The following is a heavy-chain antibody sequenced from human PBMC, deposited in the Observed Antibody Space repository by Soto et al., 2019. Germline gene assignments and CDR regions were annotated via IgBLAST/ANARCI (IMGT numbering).Heavy chain of an antibody. CDR2: IYYSGST. CDR3: ARRNRLLWLFDY. V-gene: IGHV4-31*03. Sequence: QVQLQESGPGLVKPSQTLSLTCTVSGGSISSGGYYWSWIRQHPGKGLEWIGYIYYSGSTYYNPSLKRRVTISVDTSKNQFSLKLSSVTAADTAVYYCARRNRLLWLFDYWGQGTLVTVSS. D-gene: IGHD2-21*02. J-gene: IGHJ4*02. CDR1: GGSISSGGYY.